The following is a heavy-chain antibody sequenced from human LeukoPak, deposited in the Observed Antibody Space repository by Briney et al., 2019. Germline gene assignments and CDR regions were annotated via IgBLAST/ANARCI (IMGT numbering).Heavy chain of an antibody. J-gene: IGHJ4*02. D-gene: IGHD3-10*01. V-gene: IGHV1-2*02. CDR2: INPNSGGT. CDR1: GYTFAAYS. Sequence: GASVKVSCKASGYTFAAYSMDWVRQAPGQGLEWMGWINPNSGGTNYAQKFQGRVAMTRDTSINTAYMELSGLRSDDTAVYYCARPKAMILGSSGSYSSLDYWGQGTLVIVSS. CDR3: ARPKAMILGSSGSYSSLDY.